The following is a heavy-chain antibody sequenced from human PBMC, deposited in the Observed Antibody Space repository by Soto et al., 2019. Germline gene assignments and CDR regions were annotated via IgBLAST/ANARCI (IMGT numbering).Heavy chain of an antibody. Sequence: GGSLRLSCAASGFTCSSYWMSWVRQAPGKGLEWVANIKQDGSEKYYVDSVKGRFTISRDNAKNSLYLQMNSLKAEDNDVYYCARDLSTSGSDYSVQGTLVTVSS. CDR1: GFTCSSYW. CDR3: ARDLSTSGSDY. CDR2: IKQDGSEK. D-gene: IGHD2-2*01. J-gene: IGHJ4*02. V-gene: IGHV3-7*03.